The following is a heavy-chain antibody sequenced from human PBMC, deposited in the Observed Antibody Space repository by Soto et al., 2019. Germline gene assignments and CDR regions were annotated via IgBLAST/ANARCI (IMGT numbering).Heavy chain of an antibody. Sequence: EVQMLESGGGLVQPGGSLRLSCADSGFTFSSYAMSWVRQAPGKGLEWVSAISGSGGSTYYADSVKGRFTISRDNSKNTLYLQMNSLRAEDTAVYYCAKDPLYCSGGSCYPNWFDPWGQGTLVTVSS. CDR2: ISGSGGST. CDR3: AKDPLYCSGGSCYPNWFDP. V-gene: IGHV3-23*01. J-gene: IGHJ5*02. CDR1: GFTFSSYA. D-gene: IGHD2-15*01.